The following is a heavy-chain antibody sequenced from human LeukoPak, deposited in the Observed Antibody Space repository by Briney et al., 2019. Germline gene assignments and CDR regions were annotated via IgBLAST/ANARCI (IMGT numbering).Heavy chain of an antibody. Sequence: GSLRLSCAASGFTFSSYGMHWVRQAPGKGLEWVAFIRYDGSNKYYADSVKGRFTISRDNSKNTLYLQMNSLRAEDTAVYYCVGVPTYYYYYYMDVWGKGTTVTVSS. V-gene: IGHV3-30*02. CDR2: IRYDGSNK. CDR3: VGVPTYYYYYYMDV. J-gene: IGHJ6*03. D-gene: IGHD2-8*01. CDR1: GFTFSSYG.